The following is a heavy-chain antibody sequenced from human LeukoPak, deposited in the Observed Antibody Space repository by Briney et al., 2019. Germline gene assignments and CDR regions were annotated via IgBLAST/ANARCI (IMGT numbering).Heavy chain of an antibody. CDR2: TYYRSKWYN. V-gene: IGHV6-1*01. CDR3: ARVRWGVVRSHFDY. Sequence: SQTLSLTCAISGDSFSSKSAAWNWIRQSPSRGLEWLGRTYYRSKWYNDYAVSVKSRIIINPDTSKNQFSLQLNSVTPEDTAVYYCARVRWGVVRSHFDYWGQGTLVTVSS. CDR1: GDSFSSKSAA. J-gene: IGHJ4*02. D-gene: IGHD3-16*01.